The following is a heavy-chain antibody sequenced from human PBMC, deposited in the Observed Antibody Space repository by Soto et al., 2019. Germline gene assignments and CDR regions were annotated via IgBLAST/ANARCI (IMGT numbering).Heavy chain of an antibody. Sequence: EVQLLESGGGLVQPGGSLRLSCAASGFTFSSYAMSWVRQAPGKGLEWVSAISGSGGSTYYADSVKGRFTISRDNSKNPRELQMNSLRAEDTAVYYCAKVPHGYYDSSGYDDAFDIWGQGTMVTVSS. J-gene: IGHJ3*02. CDR2: ISGSGGST. CDR3: AKVPHGYYDSSGYDDAFDI. D-gene: IGHD3-22*01. V-gene: IGHV3-23*01. CDR1: GFTFSSYA.